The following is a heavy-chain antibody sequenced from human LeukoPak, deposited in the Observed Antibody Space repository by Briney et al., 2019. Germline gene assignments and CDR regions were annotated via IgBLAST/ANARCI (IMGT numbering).Heavy chain of an antibody. CDR2: IYYTGTT. D-gene: IGHD2-21*02. J-gene: IGHJ3*01. CDR3: ARLLNNDNAGDPDTFDV. V-gene: IGHV4-59*11. Sequence: NPSETLSLTCTVSGGPISSHYWSWIRQSPERGLEWIGFIYYTGTTRYNPSLRGRVTMSVDSSRSHFSLKLTSMTSADTALYYCARLLNNDNAGDPDTFDVWSRGRMVTVSS. CDR1: GGPISSHY.